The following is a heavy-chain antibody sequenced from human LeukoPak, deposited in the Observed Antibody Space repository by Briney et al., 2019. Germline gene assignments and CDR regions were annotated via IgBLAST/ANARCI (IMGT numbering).Heavy chain of an antibody. CDR3: ARSFRGFGELYGY. J-gene: IGHJ4*02. V-gene: IGHV3-7*01. Sequence: GGSLRLSCAASGFTFSSYRMSWVRQAPGKGLEWVANIKQDGSEKYYVDSVKGRFTISRDNAKNSLYLQMNSLRAEDTAVYYCARSFRGFGELYGYWGQGTLVTVSS. D-gene: IGHD3-10*01. CDR2: IKQDGSEK. CDR1: GFTFSSYR.